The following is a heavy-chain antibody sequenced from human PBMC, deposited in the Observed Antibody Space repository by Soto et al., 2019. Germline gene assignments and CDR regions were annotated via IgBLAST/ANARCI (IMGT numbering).Heavy chain of an antibody. Sequence: QVQLVQSGAEVKKPGSSVKVSCKASGGTFSSYAISWVRQAPGQGLEWMGGSIPIFGTANYAQKFQGRVTXPXNXXTSTAYMELGSRRSEDTAVYYCARDYGDYVAWFDPWGQGTLVTVSS. J-gene: IGHJ5*02. CDR2: SIPIFGTA. CDR1: GGTFSSYA. V-gene: IGHV1-69*05. CDR3: ARDYGDYVAWFDP. D-gene: IGHD4-17*01.